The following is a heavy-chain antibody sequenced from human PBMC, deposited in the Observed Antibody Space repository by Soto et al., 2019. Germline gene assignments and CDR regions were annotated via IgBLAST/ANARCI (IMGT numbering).Heavy chain of an antibody. J-gene: IGHJ4*02. CDR3: ARGTTTGYYYFDY. CDR1: GFSFSTYS. CDR2: ISSGSSYI. V-gene: IGHV3-21*01. Sequence: EVQVVESGGGLVKPGGSLRLSCAASGFSFSTYSMNWVRQAPGKGLEWVSSISSGSSYIYYADSVRGRFTVSRDNAKSSLYLQMHSLRADDTAVSYCARGTTTGYYYFDYWGQGTLVTVSS. D-gene: IGHD3-9*01.